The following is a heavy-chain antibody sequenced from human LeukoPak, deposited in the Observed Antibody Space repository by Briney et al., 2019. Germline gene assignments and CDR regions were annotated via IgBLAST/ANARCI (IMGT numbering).Heavy chain of an antibody. J-gene: IGHJ4*02. D-gene: IGHD6-19*01. Sequence: GGSLRLSCEASGFIVKNNYMSWVRQAPGKGLEWVSVIYSGGSTYYADSVKGRFTISRDNSKNTLYLQMNSLRAEDTAVYYCARDRYSSGWYYFDYWGQGTLVTVSS. CDR3: ARDRYSSGWYYFDY. CDR1: GFIVKNNY. CDR2: IYSGGST. V-gene: IGHV3-53*01.